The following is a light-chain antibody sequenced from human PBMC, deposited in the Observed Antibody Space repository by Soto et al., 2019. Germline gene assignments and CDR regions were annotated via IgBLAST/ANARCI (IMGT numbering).Light chain of an antibody. CDR2: GVF. V-gene: IGKV1-6*01. J-gene: IGKJ4*01. CDR1: QDIRND. Sequence: IQVTQAPSSLSASVGDRVTITCRTSQDIRNDLGWYQQKPGKAPKLVIYGVFNLQSGVPSRFSGSGFGTDFTLTISSLQPEDSATYYCQQYDNYPLTFGGGTKVEI. CDR3: QQYDNYPLT.